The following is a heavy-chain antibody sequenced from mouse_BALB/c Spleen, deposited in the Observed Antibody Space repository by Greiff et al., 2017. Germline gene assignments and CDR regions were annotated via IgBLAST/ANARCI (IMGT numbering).Heavy chain of an antibody. V-gene: IGHV5-6*01. Sequence: EVKVVESGGDLVKPGGSLKLSCAASGFTFSSYGMSWVRQTPDKRLEWVATISSGGSYTYYPDSVKGRFTISRDNAKNTLYLQMSSLKSEDTAMYYCARVYYGSSYEDYWGQGTTLTVSS. CDR2: ISSGGSYT. J-gene: IGHJ2*01. D-gene: IGHD1-1*01. CDR3: ARVYYGSSYEDY. CDR1: GFTFSSYG.